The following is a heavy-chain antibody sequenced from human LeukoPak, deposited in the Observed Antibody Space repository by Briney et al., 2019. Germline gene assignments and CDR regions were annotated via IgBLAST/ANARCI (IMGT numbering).Heavy chain of an antibody. Sequence: GGSLRLSCAASGFTFSSYWMSWVRQAPGKGLEWVANIKQDGSEKYYVDSVKGRFTISRDNAKNSLYLQMNGLRAEDTAVYYCARDDCSSISCYHNWFDPWGQGTLVTVSS. CDR1: GFTFSSYW. V-gene: IGHV3-7*01. CDR3: ARDDCSSISCYHNWFDP. D-gene: IGHD2-2*01. J-gene: IGHJ5*02. CDR2: IKQDGSEK.